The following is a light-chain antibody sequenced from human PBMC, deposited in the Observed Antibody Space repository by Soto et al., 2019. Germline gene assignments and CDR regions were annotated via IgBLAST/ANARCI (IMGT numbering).Light chain of an antibody. V-gene: IGKV3-11*01. J-gene: IGKJ2*01. Sequence: EIVLTQSPGTLSLSPGERATLSCRASQSVSSYLAWYQQKPGQAPRLLIYDASKRATGIPARFSGSGSGTDLTLTISSLEPEDFAFYYCQQRRNWPYTFGQGTKLEIK. CDR3: QQRRNWPYT. CDR1: QSVSSY. CDR2: DAS.